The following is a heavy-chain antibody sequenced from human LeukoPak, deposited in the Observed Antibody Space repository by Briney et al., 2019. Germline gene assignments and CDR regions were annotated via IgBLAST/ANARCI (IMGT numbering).Heavy chain of an antibody. D-gene: IGHD1-26*01. V-gene: IGHV3-33*01. Sequence: PGRSLRLSCAASGFIFSSYGMHWVRQAPGKGLEWVAVIWYDGSNMYYGDSVKGRFTISRDNSKNALYLQMNSLRAEDTAVYYCARDRYSGSPDYGAQGTLVTVSS. J-gene: IGHJ4*02. CDR2: IWYDGSNM. CDR3: ARDRYSGSPDY. CDR1: GFIFSSYG.